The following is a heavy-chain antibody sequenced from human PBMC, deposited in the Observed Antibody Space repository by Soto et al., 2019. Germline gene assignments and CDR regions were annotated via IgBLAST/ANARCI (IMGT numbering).Heavy chain of an antibody. CDR1: GFSLSTTGAG. V-gene: IGHV2-5*02. J-gene: IGHJ5*02. CDR2: LYWDGNK. D-gene: IGHD3-10*01. Sequence: QITLKESGPTLVKPTQTLTLTCTFSGFSLSTTGAGVGWIRQPPEKALEWLALLYWDGNKRYSPSLESRLTIAKDTPKNQVVLTMSNMDPVDTATYYCVSGSFPNWFDPWGQGILVIVSS. CDR3: VSGSFPNWFDP.